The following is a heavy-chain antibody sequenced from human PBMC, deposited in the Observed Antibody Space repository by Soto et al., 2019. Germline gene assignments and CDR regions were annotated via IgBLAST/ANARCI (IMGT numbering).Heavy chain of an antibody. D-gene: IGHD6-19*01. CDR1: GGSISSGGYS. CDR2: IYHSGST. V-gene: IGHV4-30-2*05. J-gene: IGHJ4*02. Sequence: PSETLSLTCAVSGGSISSGGYSWSWIRQPPGKGLEWIGYIYHSGSTYYNPSLKSRVTISVDTSKNQFSLRTEDTAVYYCAKMYSSGWSPRNDHWGQGTLVTVSS. CDR3: SGWSPRNDH.